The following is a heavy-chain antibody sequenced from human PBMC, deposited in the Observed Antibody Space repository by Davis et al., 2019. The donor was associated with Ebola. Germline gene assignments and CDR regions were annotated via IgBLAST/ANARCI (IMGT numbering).Heavy chain of an antibody. V-gene: IGHV3-13*01. D-gene: IGHD2-15*01. CDR3: ARGGLLAALDL. J-gene: IGHJ3*01. CDR2: IGTAGDT. Sequence: GESLKISCAASGFALSRDDMHWVRQAAGKGLEWVSGIGTAGDTFYSDSVKGRFTISRDTSKNTMFLQMTGLRAEDTAIYYCARGGLLAALDLWGQGTMVSVSS. CDR1: GFALSRDD.